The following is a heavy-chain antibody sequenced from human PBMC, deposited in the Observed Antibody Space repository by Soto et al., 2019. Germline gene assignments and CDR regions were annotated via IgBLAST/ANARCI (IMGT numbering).Heavy chain of an antibody. CDR1: GGSFSGYY. J-gene: IGHJ4*02. D-gene: IGHD2-15*01. CDR2: INHSGST. Sequence: SETLSLTCAVYGGSFSGYYWSWIRQPPGKGLEWIGEINHSGSTNYNPSLKSRVTISVDTSKNQFSLKLSSVTAADTAVYYCARLWVVAATRLKHFDYWGQGTLVTVSS. CDR3: ARLWVVAATRLKHFDY. V-gene: IGHV4-34*01.